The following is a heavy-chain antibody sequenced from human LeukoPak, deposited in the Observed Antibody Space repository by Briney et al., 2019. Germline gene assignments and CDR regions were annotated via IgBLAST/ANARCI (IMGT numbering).Heavy chain of an antibody. CDR1: GFTFSNYA. J-gene: IGHJ6*02. Sequence: GGSLRLSCAASGFTFSNYAMSWVRQAPGKGLECVSAISGSGGRTYYAASVKGRFTISRDNSKSTLHLQLNSLRAEDTALYYCAKDLPGDPDDQYYGMDVWGQGTTVTVSS. D-gene: IGHD4-17*01. CDR3: AKDLPGDPDDQYYGMDV. CDR2: ISGSGGRT. V-gene: IGHV3-23*01.